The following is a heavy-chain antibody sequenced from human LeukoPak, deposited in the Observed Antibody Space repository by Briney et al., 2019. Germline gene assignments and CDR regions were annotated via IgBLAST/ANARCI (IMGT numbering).Heavy chain of an antibody. CDR1: GGSVSSGSYY. CDR3: AGYGSGTNPRFDY. J-gene: IGHJ4*02. V-gene: IGHV4-61*01. Sequence: PSESLSLTCTVSGGSVSSGSYYWSWIRQPPVKGLEGIGHIYYSGSTNYNPSLKSRVTISVDTSKNQFSLKLSSVTAADTAVYYCAGYGSGTNPRFDYWGQGTLVTVSS. D-gene: IGHD3-10*01. CDR2: IYYSGST.